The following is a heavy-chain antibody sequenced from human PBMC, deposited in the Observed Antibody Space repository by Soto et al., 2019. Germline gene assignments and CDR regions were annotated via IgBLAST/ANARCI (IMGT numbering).Heavy chain of an antibody. V-gene: IGHV4-61*01. Sequence: LALTFTVSCGSVISGSYYWSWIRQPPGKGLEWIGYIYYSGSTNYNPSLKSRVTISVDTSKNQFSLKLSSVTAADTAVYYCARFGVTVDYWGQGTLVTVSS. CDR3: ARFGVTVDY. CDR1: CGSVISGSYY. D-gene: IGHD3-16*01. J-gene: IGHJ4*02. CDR2: IYYSGST.